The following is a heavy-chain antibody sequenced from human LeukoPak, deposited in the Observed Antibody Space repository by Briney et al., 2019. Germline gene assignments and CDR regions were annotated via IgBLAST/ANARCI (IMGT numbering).Heavy chain of an antibody. D-gene: IGHD6-13*01. CDR1: GFTFSSYE. CDR2: ISSSGSTI. V-gene: IGHV3-48*03. Sequence: GGSLRLSCAASGFTFSSYEMNWVRQAPGKGLEWVSYISSSGSTIYYADSVKGRFTISRDNAKNSLYLQMNSLRAEDTAVYYCARDGGIAAAGMRYWGQGTLVTVSS. CDR3: ARDGGIAAAGMRY. J-gene: IGHJ4*02.